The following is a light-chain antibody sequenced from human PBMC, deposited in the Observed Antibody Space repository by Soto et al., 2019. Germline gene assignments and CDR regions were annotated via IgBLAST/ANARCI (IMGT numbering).Light chain of an antibody. CDR3: QQRSNWPPIT. V-gene: IGKV3-11*01. Sequence: IVLTQSPVTLSLSPGPRATLSCRASQSVSSYLAWYQQKPGQAPRLLIYDASNRATGIPARFSGGGSGTDFTLTIDNLEPEDFAIYYCQQRSNWPPITFGQGTRLEIK. J-gene: IGKJ5*01. CDR2: DAS. CDR1: QSVSSY.